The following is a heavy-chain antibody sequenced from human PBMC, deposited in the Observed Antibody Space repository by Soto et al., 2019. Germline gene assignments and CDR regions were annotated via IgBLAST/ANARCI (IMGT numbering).Heavy chain of an antibody. CDR3: VRSGTSSGRFSDY. J-gene: IGHJ4*02. D-gene: IGHD2-15*01. Sequence: PGESLKISCKGSGYTFTSYWIGWVCQMPGEGLEWMGVIYPSDSDIRYSPSFQGKVTISADKSITTAYLQWSSLKAADTAMYYCVRSGTSSGRFSDYWGQGTLVTVSS. V-gene: IGHV5-51*01. CDR2: IYPSDSDI. CDR1: GYTFTSYW.